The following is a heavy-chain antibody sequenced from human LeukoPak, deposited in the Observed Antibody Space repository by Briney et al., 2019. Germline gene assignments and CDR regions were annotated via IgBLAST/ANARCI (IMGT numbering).Heavy chain of an antibody. Sequence: PGGSLRLSCAASGFTLSSYSMNWVRQAPGKGLEWVSSISSSSYIYYADSVKGRFTISRDNAKNSLYLQMNSLRAEDTAVYYCARDDTHYGSSGSFYDAFDIWGQGTMVTVSS. D-gene: IGHD3-22*01. CDR3: ARDDTHYGSSGSFYDAFDI. V-gene: IGHV3-21*01. CDR1: GFTLSSYS. J-gene: IGHJ3*02. CDR2: ISSSSYI.